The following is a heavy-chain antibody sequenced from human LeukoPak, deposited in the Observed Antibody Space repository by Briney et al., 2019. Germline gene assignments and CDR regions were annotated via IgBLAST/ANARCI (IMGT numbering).Heavy chain of an antibody. D-gene: IGHD1-26*01. CDR3: ARGGRWELPRPYAFDI. Sequence: ASVKVSCEASGYTFTGYYMHWVRQAPGQGLEWMGWINPNSGGTNYAQKFQGRVTMTTDTSTSTASMELRSLRSDDTAVYYCARGGRWELPRPYAFDIWGQGTMVTVSA. CDR1: GYTFTGYY. J-gene: IGHJ3*02. V-gene: IGHV1-2*02. CDR2: INPNSGGT.